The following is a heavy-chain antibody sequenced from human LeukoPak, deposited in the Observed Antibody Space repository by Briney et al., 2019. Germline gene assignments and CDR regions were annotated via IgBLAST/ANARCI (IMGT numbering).Heavy chain of an antibody. CDR2: INPNSGGT. CDR1: GYTFTGYY. Sequence: ASVKVSCKASGYTFTGYYMHWVRQAPGQGPEWMGWINPNSGGTNYAQKFQGRVTMTRDMSISTAYMELSSLRYDDTAVYYCATNILVRDINWFDPWGQGTLVTVSS. J-gene: IGHJ5*02. CDR3: ATNILVRDINWFDP. D-gene: IGHD3-10*01. V-gene: IGHV1-2*02.